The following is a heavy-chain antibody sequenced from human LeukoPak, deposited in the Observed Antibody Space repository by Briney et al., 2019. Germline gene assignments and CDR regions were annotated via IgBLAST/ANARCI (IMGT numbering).Heavy chain of an antibody. CDR1: GFTFNRSW. V-gene: IGHV3-7*03. Sequence: GGSLKLSCAASGFTFNRSWMSWVRQAPGKGLEWVANIKQDGSEKYYVDSVKGRFTISRDNAKNSLYLQMNGLRAEDTAVFYCARAQFTMVRGVAIPLFDYWGQGTLVTVSS. CDR3: ARAQFTMVRGVAIPLFDY. J-gene: IGHJ4*02. CDR2: IKQDGSEK. D-gene: IGHD3-10*01.